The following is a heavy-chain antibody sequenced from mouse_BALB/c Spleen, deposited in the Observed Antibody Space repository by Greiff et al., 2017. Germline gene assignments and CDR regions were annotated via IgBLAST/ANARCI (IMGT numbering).Heavy chain of an antibody. J-gene: IGHJ3*01. Sequence: QVQLQQSGPELVKPGASVKISCKASGYSFTSYYIHWVKQRPGQGLEWIGWIFPGSGNTKYNEKFKGKATLTADTSSSTAYMQLSSLTSEDSAVYFCAIADGGWHTWFAYWGQGTLVTVSA. V-gene: IGHV1-66*01. D-gene: IGHD2-3*01. CDR1: GYSFTSYY. CDR3: AIADGGWHTWFAY. CDR2: IFPGSGNT.